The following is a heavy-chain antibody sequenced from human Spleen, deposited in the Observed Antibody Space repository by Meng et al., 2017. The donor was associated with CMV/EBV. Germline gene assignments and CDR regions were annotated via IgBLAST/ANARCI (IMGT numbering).Heavy chain of an antibody. D-gene: IGHD3-3*01. J-gene: IGHJ5*02. CDR3: VFGYWFDP. CDR2: INHSGST. V-gene: IGHV4-34*01. CDR1: GGSFSGYY. Sequence: GSLRLSCAVYGGSFSGYYWSWIRQTPGKGLEWIGEINHSGSTNYNPSLKSRVTISVDTSKNQFSQKLSSVTAADTAVYYCVFGYWFDPWGQGTLVTVSS.